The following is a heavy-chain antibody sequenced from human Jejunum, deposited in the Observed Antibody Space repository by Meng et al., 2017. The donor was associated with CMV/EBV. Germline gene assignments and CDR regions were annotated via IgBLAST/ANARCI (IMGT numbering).Heavy chain of an antibody. V-gene: IGHV2-5*02. J-gene: IGHJ4*02. CDR3: AHTSSAYNWHLDS. CDR2: IYWDDDQ. CDR1: GFAPRTSGVG. Sequence: QISLQQSGPKLVKATQTLTLTCNDCGFAPRTSGVGVGWCRRPPGKALEWVTIIYWDDDQSYSPSLKSRHTITKETTENQVVLTMTNMDPVDTATYYCAHTSSAYNWHLDSWGQGTLVTVSS. D-gene: IGHD1-20*01.